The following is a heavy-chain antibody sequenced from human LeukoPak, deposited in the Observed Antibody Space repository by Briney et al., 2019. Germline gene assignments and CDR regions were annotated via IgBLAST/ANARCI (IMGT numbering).Heavy chain of an antibody. CDR3: ARDPHYYYYGLDV. J-gene: IGHJ6*02. CDR1: GFTFSDYY. Sequence: GGSLRLSCAASGFTFSDYYMSWIRQAPGMGLEWVSYISSSGSTIYYADSVKGRFTISRDNAKNSLYLQMNSVRAEDTAVYYCARDPHYYYYGLDVWGQGTTVTVSS. V-gene: IGHV3-11*01. CDR2: ISSSGSTI.